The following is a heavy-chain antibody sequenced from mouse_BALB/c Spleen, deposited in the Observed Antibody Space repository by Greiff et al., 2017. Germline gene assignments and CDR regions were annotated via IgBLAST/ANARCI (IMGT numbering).Heavy chain of an antibody. J-gene: IGHJ2*01. CDR1: GDSITSGY. Sequence: EVKLQESGPSLVKPSQTLSLTCSVTGDSITSGYWNWIRKFPGNKLEYMGYISYSGSTYYNPSLKSRISITRDTSKNQYYLQLNSVTTEDTATYYCARFLYYGSSYDYFDYWGQGTTLTVSS. V-gene: IGHV3-8*02. CDR2: ISYSGST. CDR3: ARFLYYGSSYDYFDY. D-gene: IGHD1-1*01.